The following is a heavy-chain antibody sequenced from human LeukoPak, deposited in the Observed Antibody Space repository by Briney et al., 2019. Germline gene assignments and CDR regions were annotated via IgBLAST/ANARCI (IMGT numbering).Heavy chain of an antibody. Sequence: SETLSLSCTVSGGSISSSSYYWGWISQPPGKGLEWIGSIYYSGSTYYNPSLKSRVTISVDTSKNQFSLKLSSVTAADTAVYYCARKGYYYYGSGDPTYYYYYGMDVWGQGTTVTVSS. D-gene: IGHD3-10*01. V-gene: IGHV4-39*01. CDR1: GGSISSSSYY. CDR3: ARKGYYYYGSGDPTYYYYYGMDV. CDR2: IYYSGST. J-gene: IGHJ6*02.